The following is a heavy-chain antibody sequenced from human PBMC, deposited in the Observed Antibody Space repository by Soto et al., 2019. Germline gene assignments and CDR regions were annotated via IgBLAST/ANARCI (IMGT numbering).Heavy chain of an antibody. CDR2: ISSSGSTI. V-gene: IGHV3-11*01. CDR1: GFTFSDYY. Sequence: QVQLVESGGGLVKPGGSLRLSCAASGFTFSDYYMSWIRQAPGKGLEWVSYISSSGSTIYYADSVKGRFTISRDNAKNSMYLQMNSLRAEDTAVYYCASRTPIDYYYYMDVWGKGTTVTVSS. J-gene: IGHJ6*03. D-gene: IGHD1-26*01. CDR3: ASRTPIDYYYYMDV.